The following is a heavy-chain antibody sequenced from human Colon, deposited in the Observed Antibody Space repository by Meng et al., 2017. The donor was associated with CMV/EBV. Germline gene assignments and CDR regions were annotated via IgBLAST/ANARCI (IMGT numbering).Heavy chain of an antibody. CDR2: INHRGNT. CDR3: ARGGLVYDYGEEYYYFYGIDV. CDR1: YY. Sequence: YYWSWIRAPPGKGLEWIGDINHRGNTNYNLSLKSRTSISIDTSKNQFSLKVRSVTAADTAVYYCARGGLVYDYGEEYYYFYGIDVWAQGTTVTVSS. J-gene: IGHJ6*02. D-gene: IGHD3/OR15-3a*01. V-gene: IGHV4-34*01.